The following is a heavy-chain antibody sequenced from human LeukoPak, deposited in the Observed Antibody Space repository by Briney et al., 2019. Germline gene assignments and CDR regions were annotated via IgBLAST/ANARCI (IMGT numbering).Heavy chain of an antibody. D-gene: IGHD1-26*01. J-gene: IGHJ4*02. V-gene: IGHV3-15*01. Sequence: GGSLRLSCAASGFTFSNAWMSWVRQAPGKGLEWVGRIKSKTDGGTTDYAAPVKGRFTISRDDSKNTLYLQMNSLKTEDTAVYYCSVEWELLRGFIDYWGQGTLVTVSS. CDR3: SVEWELLRGFIDY. CDR1: GFTFSNAW. CDR2: IKSKTDGGTT.